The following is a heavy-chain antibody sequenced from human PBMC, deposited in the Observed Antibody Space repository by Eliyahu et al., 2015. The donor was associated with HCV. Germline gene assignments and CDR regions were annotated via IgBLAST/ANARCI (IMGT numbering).Heavy chain of an antibody. CDR3: AKDRCSGGSCYEYYFDY. J-gene: IGHJ4*02. D-gene: IGHD2-15*01. CDR2: ISYDGSNK. Sequence: QVQLVESGGGVVQPGRSLRLSCAAXGXTFXXYXMHWVREAPGKGLEWVAVISYDGSNKFYADSVKGRFTISRDNSKNTLYLQMNSLRAEDTAVYYCAKDRCSGGSCYEYYFDYWGQGTLVTVSS. CDR1: GXTFXXYX. V-gene: IGHV3-30*18.